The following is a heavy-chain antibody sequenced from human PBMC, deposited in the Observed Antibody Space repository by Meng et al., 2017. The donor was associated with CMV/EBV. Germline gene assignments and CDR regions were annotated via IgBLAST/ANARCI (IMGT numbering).Heavy chain of an antibody. Sequence: GESLKISCAASGFTFSSYEMNWVHQAPGKGLEWVSYISSSGSTIYYADSVKGRFTISRDNAKNSLYLQMNSLRAEDTAVYYCARDDATSYYYYYGMDVWGQGTTVTVSS. CDR2: ISSSGSTI. D-gene: IGHD2-2*01. CDR1: GFTFSSYE. CDR3: ARDDATSYYYYYGMDV. J-gene: IGHJ6*02. V-gene: IGHV3-48*03.